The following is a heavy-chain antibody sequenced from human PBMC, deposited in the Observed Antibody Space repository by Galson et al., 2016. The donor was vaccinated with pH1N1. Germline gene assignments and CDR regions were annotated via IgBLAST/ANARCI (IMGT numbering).Heavy chain of an antibody. CDR1: GFAPSTSGRC. D-gene: IGHD4-17*01. CDR2: IDRDDDK. CDR3: ARFLYGDYQGNVDY. V-gene: IGHV2-70*01. J-gene: IGHJ4*02. Sequence: PALVKPTQTLTLTCTFSGFAPSTSGRCVSWIRQPPGKALEWLALIDRDDDKYYSTSLKTRLTISKDTSKNQVVLTMTNMDPVDTATYYCARFLYGDYQGNVDYWGQGTLVTVSS.